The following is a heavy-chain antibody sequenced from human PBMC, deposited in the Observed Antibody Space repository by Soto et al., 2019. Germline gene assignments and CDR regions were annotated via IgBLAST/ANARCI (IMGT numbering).Heavy chain of an antibody. J-gene: IGHJ6*02. CDR1: GGTFNKYA. Sequence: QVQLVQSGAEMQQPGASVRVSCKASGGTFNKYAFSWVRQAPGQGLEWLGGTIPMFGTPNYAQKFQGRVAISAGESTATVYMELSGLRSEDTAVYFFARPLRDRNYYSGMAVWGQGTTVTVSS. CDR3: ARPLRDRNYYSGMAV. CDR2: TIPMFGTP. D-gene: IGHD3-22*01. V-gene: IGHV1-69*01.